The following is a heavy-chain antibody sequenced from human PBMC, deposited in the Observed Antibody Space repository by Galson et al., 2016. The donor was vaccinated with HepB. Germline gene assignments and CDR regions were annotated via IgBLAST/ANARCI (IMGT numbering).Heavy chain of an antibody. V-gene: IGHV1-2*04. CDR2: INPNNGYA. CDR3: ARARAGFSRVPDFDY. CDR1: GYTFTGHY. J-gene: IGHJ4*02. D-gene: IGHD2/OR15-2a*01. Sequence: SVKVSCKASGYTFTGHYIHWVRQAPGQGLEWMGWINPNNGYANYAQRFQGWVIMTRDTSINTAYMEVSRLKYDDTAVYYCARARAGFSRVPDFDYWGQGTLVTVSS.